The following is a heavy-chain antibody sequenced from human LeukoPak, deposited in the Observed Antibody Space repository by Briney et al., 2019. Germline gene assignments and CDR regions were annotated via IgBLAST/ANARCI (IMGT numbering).Heavy chain of an antibody. D-gene: IGHD3-10*01. J-gene: IGHJ6*03. V-gene: IGHV4-38-2*02. CDR2: IYHSGST. Sequence: SETLSLTCTVSGYSISSGYYWGWIRQPPGKGLEWIGSIYHSGSTYYNPSLKSRVTISVDTSKNQFSLKLSSVTAADTAVYYCARASWDYYGSGSYYMGYYYYYMDVWGKGTTVTVSS. CDR3: ARASWDYYGSGSYYMGYYYYYMDV. CDR1: GYSISSGYY.